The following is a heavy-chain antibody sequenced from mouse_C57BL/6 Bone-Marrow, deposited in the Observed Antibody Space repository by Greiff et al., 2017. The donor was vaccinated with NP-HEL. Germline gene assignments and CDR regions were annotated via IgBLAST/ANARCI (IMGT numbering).Heavy chain of an antibody. Sequence: QVQLQQSGPELVKPGASVKISCKASGYAFSSSWMNWVKQRPGKGLEWIGRIYPGDGDTNYNGKFKGKATLTADKSSSTAYMQLSSLTSEDSAVYFCTLTGTLTVNWYFDVWGTGTTVTVSS. CDR2: IYPGDGDT. V-gene: IGHV1-82*01. CDR1: GYAFSSSW. J-gene: IGHJ1*03. CDR3: TLTGTLTVNWYFDV. D-gene: IGHD4-1*01.